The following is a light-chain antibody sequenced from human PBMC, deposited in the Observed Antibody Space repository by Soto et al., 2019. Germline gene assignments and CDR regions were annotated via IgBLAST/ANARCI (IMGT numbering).Light chain of an antibody. CDR1: SSDVGGYNY. Sequence: QSAPTQPPSASGSPGQSVTFSCTGTSSDVGGYNYVSWYQQYPCKAPKLMIYEVYKRPSGVPDRFSGSKSGNTASLTVSGLQPEDEADYYCSAYAGSSTWVFGGGTKLTVL. CDR3: SAYAGSSTWV. J-gene: IGLJ2*01. CDR2: EVY. V-gene: IGLV2-8*01.